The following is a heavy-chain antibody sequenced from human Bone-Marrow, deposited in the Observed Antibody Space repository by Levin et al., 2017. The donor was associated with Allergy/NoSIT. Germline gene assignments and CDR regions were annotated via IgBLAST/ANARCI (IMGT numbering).Heavy chain of an antibody. D-gene: IGHD3-3*01. CDR2: IYHGGTT. J-gene: IGHJ5*02. Sequence: SETLSLTCAVSGVSISSYSWWNWVRQPPGGGLEWIGEIYHGGTTHYNPSLKSRVTMSVDNNHFYLELTSVTAADTAIYYCARNSFEFSSGYPNWFDPWGQGTLVTVSS. CDR3: ARNSFEFSSGYPNWFDP. CDR1: GVSISSYSW. V-gene: IGHV4-4*02.